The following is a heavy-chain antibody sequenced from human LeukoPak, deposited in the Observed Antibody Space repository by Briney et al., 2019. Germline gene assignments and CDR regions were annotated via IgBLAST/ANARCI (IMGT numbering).Heavy chain of an antibody. Sequence: PSETLSLTCAVYGGSFSGYYWSWIRQPPGKGLEWIGEINHSGSTNYNPSLKSRATISVDMSKNQFSLKLSSVTAADTAVYYCARGRKIVAPNFDYWGQGTLVTVSS. V-gene: IGHV4-34*01. CDR3: ARGRKIVAPNFDY. CDR2: INHSGST. D-gene: IGHD3-22*01. CDR1: GGSFSGYY. J-gene: IGHJ4*02.